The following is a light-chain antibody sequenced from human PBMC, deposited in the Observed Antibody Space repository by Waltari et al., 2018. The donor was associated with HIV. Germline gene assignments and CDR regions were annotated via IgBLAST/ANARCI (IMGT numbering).Light chain of an antibody. CDR1: QTIDIY. CDR3: QQSYTAPNS. Sequence: DLQMTQSPSSLSASVGDRVNITCRASQTIDIYLNWFQQKPGKAPTLLISGASTLHSGVPSRFSASGSGTDFTLTISGLQSEDFASYYCQQSYTAPNSFGPGTKVDI. CDR2: GAS. J-gene: IGKJ2*03. V-gene: IGKV1-39*01.